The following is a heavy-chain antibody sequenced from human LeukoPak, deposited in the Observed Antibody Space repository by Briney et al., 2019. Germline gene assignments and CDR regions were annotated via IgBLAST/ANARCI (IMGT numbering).Heavy chain of an antibody. D-gene: IGHD3-22*01. J-gene: IGHJ4*02. CDR2: IKSKTDGGTT. Sequence: GGSLRLSCAASGFTFSNAWMSWVRQAPGKRLEWVGRIKSKTDGGTTDYAAPVKGRFTISRDDSKNTLYLQMNSLKTEDTAVYYCTTDGYIVVVTYYFDYWGQGTLVTVSS. V-gene: IGHV3-15*01. CDR3: TTDGYIVVVTYYFDY. CDR1: GFTFSNAW.